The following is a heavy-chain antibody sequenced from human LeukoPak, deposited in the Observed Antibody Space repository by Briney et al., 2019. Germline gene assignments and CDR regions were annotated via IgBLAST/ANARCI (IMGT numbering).Heavy chain of an antibody. CDR2: MYLSGTT. CDR3: AGLVGRYSSGLYYYYFDY. D-gene: IGHD3-22*01. Sequence: SETLSLTCTVSGGSISSSSHYWAWVRQPPGKGLEWIGEMYLSGTTHSNPSVKSRVTISIDKSKNQFFLNLSSVTAADTAVYYCAGLVGRYSSGLYYYYFDYWGQGTLVTVSS. V-gene: IGHV4-39*07. J-gene: IGHJ4*02. CDR1: GGSISSSSHY.